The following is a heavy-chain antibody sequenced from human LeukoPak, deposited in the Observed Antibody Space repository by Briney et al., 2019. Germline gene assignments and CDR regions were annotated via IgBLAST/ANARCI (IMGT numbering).Heavy chain of an antibody. CDR3: ARDTGPIAAAGTQNY. D-gene: IGHD6-13*01. J-gene: IGHJ4*02. CDR1: GFTFSSYS. V-gene: IGHV3-21*01. Sequence: GGSLRLSCAASGFTFSSYSMNWVRQAPGKGLEWVSSISSSSSYIYYADSVKGRFTISRDNAKNSLYLQMNSLRAEDTAVYYCARDTGPIAAAGTQNYWGQGTLVTVSS. CDR2: ISSSSSYI.